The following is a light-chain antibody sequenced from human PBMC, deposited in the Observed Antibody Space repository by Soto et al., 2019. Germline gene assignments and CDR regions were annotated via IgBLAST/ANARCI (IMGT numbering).Light chain of an antibody. CDR1: SSDIGAYDY. CDR3: TSYTTSNTLA. Sequence: QSALTQPASLSGSPGQSITISCTGTSSDIGAYDYVSWFQQHPGKAPKLMISEVNNRPSGVSSRFSGSKSGNTASLTISGLQAEDEADYYCTSYTTSNTLAFGGGTKVTVL. CDR2: EVN. V-gene: IGLV2-14*01. J-gene: IGLJ2*01.